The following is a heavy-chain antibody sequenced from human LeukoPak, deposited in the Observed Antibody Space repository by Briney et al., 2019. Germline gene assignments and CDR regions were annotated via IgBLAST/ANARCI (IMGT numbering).Heavy chain of an antibody. CDR1: GFSFDDFA. V-gene: IGHV3-20*04. D-gene: IGHD6-19*01. J-gene: IGHJ4*02. Sequence: GGSLRLSCEASGFSFDDFAMAWVRQAPGKGLEWVSGVNWNGDNTGYADSVKGRFTISRDNGKNSLYLQMNSLRTEDTAVYYCAKVRWDNSGWYYLDYWGQGTLVTVSS. CDR3: AKVRWDNSGWYYLDY. CDR2: VNWNGDNT.